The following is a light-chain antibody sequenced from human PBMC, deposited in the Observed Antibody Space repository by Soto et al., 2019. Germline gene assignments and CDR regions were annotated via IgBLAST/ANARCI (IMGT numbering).Light chain of an antibody. CDR1: RSNLGSNS. J-gene: IGLJ3*02. CDR3: AVWDDGLAALM. CDR2: GSN. V-gene: IGLV1-44*01. Sequence: QSVLTQSPSASGTPGQRVTMSCSGSRSNLGSNSVSWYKQPPGTVPNLLIYGSNERPLGVPDRFSGSKSGTSASLAISRLPSEDAYHYYCAVWDDGLAALMFGGGTTVTV.